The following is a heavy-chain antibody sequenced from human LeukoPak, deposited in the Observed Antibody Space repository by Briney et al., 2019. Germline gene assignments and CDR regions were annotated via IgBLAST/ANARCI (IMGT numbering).Heavy chain of an antibody. CDR2: INPNSGNT. V-gene: IGHV1-8*01. CDR1: GYTFTSYD. D-gene: IGHD2-8*01. CDR3: ARGKGYTND. J-gene: IGHJ4*02. Sequence: ASVKVSCKASGYTFTSYDINWVRQATGQGLEWMGFINPNSGNTGYAHKFQGRVTMTSNTSICTAYKELSSLRSDDTAVYCWARGKGYTNDWGQGTLVTASS.